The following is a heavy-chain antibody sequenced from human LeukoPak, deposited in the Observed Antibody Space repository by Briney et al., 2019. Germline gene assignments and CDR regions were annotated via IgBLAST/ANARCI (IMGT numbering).Heavy chain of an antibody. V-gene: IGHV4-39*01. CDR3: ARQTGSGLFILP. CDR1: DGSINTYY. D-gene: IGHD3/OR15-3a*01. CDR2: IYYSGNT. Sequence: SETLSLTCTVSDGSINTYYWGWIRQPPGKGLEWIGSIYYSGNTYYDASLKSQVSISIDTSKNQFSLRLTSVTAADTAVYYCARQTGSGLFILPGGQGTLVTVSS. J-gene: IGHJ4*02.